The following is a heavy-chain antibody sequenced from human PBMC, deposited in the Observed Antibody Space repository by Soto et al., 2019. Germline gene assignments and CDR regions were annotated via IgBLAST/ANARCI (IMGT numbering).Heavy chain of an antibody. CDR3: AKDGDVLRFLEWFNWFDP. CDR2: ISSDGSST. V-gene: IGHV3-30*18. D-gene: IGHD3-3*01. J-gene: IGHJ5*02. Sequence: GGSLRLSCVASGFTLTNNGMHWVRQAPGQGLEWVAVISSDGSSTYYADSVKGRFTISRDNSKNTLYLQMNSLRAEDTAVYYCAKDGDVLRFLEWFNWFDPWGQGTLVTVSS. CDR1: GFTLTNNG.